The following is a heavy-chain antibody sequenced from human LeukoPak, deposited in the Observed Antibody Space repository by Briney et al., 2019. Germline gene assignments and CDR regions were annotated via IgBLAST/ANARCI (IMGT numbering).Heavy chain of an antibody. D-gene: IGHD3-9*01. CDR1: GFTFSSYG. J-gene: IGHJ4*02. V-gene: IGHV3-30*18. CDR3: AKQDLSLDT. Sequence: GGSLRLSCAASGFTFSSYGMHWVRQAPGKGLEWVAVISYDGSNKYYADSVKGRFTISRDNSKNTLYLQMNSLRTEDTAVYYCAKQDLSLDTWGQGTLVTVSS. CDR2: ISYDGSNK.